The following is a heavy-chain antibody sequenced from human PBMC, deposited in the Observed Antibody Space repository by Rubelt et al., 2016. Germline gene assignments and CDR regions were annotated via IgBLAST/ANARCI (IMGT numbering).Heavy chain of an antibody. J-gene: IGHJ4*02. CDR2: VSPDGTKK. CDR3: ARHQFYYDTSGYFDY. D-gene: IGHD3-22*01. V-gene: IGHV3-30*04. Sequence: DKGLEWVAAVSPDGTKKNYADSVKGLFTIFRDNSKNLLYLQMHSLRTEDTAVYYCARHQFYYDTSGYFDYWGQGIQVTVSS.